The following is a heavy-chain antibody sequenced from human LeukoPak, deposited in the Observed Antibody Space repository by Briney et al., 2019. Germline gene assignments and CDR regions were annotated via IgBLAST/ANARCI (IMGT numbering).Heavy chain of an antibody. J-gene: IGHJ3*02. V-gene: IGHV3-30-3*01. CDR1: GFTFGSYA. D-gene: IGHD6-6*01. CDR2: ISYDGSNK. CDR3: ARERSSLAGAFDI. Sequence: QPGGSLRLSCAASGFTFGSYAMHWVRQAPGKGLEWVAVISYDGSNKYYADSVKGRFTISRDNSKNTLYLQMNSLRAEDTAVYYCARERSSLAGAFDIWGQGTMVTVSS.